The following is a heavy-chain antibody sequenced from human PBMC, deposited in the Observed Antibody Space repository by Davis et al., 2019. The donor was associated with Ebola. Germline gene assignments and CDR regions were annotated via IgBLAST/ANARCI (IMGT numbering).Heavy chain of an antibody. J-gene: IGHJ6*04. CDR2: IGSNGASK. V-gene: IGHV3-30*02. CDR1: GFTFSSYG. CDR3: VRDNLAD. D-gene: IGHD3-10*01. Sequence: PGGSLRLSCAASGFTFSSYGMYWVRQAPGKGLEWVSFIGSNGASKDHADSVKGRFTISRDNSKSTIYLQMNILRVDDTALYYCVRDNLADWGKGTTVTVSS.